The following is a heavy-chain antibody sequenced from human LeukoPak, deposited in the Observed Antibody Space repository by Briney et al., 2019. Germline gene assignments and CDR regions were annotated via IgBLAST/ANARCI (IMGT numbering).Heavy chain of an antibody. V-gene: IGHV4-59*01. CDR2: IYYRGST. J-gene: IGHJ5*01. D-gene: IGHD5-24*01. CDR1: GGSISTYY. Sequence: SETLSLTCTVSGGSISTYYWSWIRQPPGKGLEWIGYIYYRGSTKYNPTLKSRGTISLDTSKNQFSLRLNSVTAADTAVYYCARLTFGYNNYFASWGQGTPVTVSS. CDR3: ARLTFGYNNYFAS.